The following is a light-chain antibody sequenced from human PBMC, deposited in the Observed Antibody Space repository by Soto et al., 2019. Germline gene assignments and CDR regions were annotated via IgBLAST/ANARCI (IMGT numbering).Light chain of an antibody. CDR1: QGISSY. V-gene: IGKV1-9*01. CDR2: DAS. CDR3: QQVNVYPST. J-gene: IGKJ4*01. Sequence: IQLTQSPSSLSASVGTRVPITCRASQGISSYLGWYQQKPGKAPNLLIYDASTLHSGVPSRFSGGGSGTDFTLTISSLQPEDFATYYCQQVNVYPSTFGGGTRWIS.